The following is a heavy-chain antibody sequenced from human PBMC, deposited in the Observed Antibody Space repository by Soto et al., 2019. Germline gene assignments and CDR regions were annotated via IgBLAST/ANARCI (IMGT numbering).Heavy chain of an antibody. V-gene: IGHV3-7*01. CDR2: IKQDGSEK. Sequence: GCLIPACAASGSTFSSYWMSWVRQAPGKGLEWVANIKQDGSEKYYVDSVKGRFTISRDNAKNSLYLQMKSLRAEDTAVYYCARDSYYYDSSGYYHLDYWGQGTLVTVYS. D-gene: IGHD3-22*01. CDR1: GSTFSSYW. CDR3: ARDSYYYDSSGYYHLDY. J-gene: IGHJ4*02.